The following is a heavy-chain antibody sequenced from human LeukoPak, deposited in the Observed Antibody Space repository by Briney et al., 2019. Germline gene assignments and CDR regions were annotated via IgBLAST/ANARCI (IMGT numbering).Heavy chain of an antibody. CDR1: GYTFTGYY. J-gene: IGHJ6*02. Sequence: ASVKVSCKASGYTFTGYYMHWVRQAPGQGLEWMGWINPNSGGTNYAQKFQGWVTMTRDTSISTAYMELSRLRSDDTAVYYCARERIAVAGTWTYYYYGMDVWGQGTTVTVSS. D-gene: IGHD6-19*01. CDR2: INPNSGGT. CDR3: ARERIAVAGTWTYYYYGMDV. V-gene: IGHV1-2*04.